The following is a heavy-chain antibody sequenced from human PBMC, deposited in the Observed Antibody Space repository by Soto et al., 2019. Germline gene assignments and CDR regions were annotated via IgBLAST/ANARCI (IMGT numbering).Heavy chain of an antibody. CDR3: GKDLAVSYYDSSGCIEAGAFDI. CDR2: ISAKGDST. J-gene: IGHJ3*02. V-gene: IGHV3-23*01. D-gene: IGHD3-22*01. CDR1: GFTFSSYA. Sequence: PGGPLRLSCAASGFTFSSYAMSWVRQAPGKGREWVSAISAKGDSTYYADSVKGRFTTSRDNSKNTLYLQMNSLRAEDTVVYYCGKDLAVSYYDSSGCIEAGAFDIWGQGTMVTVSS.